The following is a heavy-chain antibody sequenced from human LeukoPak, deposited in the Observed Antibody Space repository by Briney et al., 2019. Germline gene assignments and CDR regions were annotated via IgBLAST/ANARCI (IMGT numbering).Heavy chain of an antibody. CDR2: IKQDGSEK. V-gene: IGHV3-7*01. Sequence: PGGSLRLSCAASGFTFSSYWMSWVRQAPGKGLEWVANIKQDGSEKYYVDSVKGRFTISRDNAKNSLYLQMNSLRAEDTAVYYCAKEGYCSSTSCSWVDYWGQGTLVTVSS. CDR3: AKEGYCSSTSCSWVDY. D-gene: IGHD2-2*01. CDR1: GFTFSSYW. J-gene: IGHJ4*02.